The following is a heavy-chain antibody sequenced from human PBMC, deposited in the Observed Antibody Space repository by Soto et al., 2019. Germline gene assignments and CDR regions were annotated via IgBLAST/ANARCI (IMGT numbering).Heavy chain of an antibody. D-gene: IGHD1-1*01. CDR2: ISSSGSTI. V-gene: IGHV3-11*01. J-gene: IGHJ6*02. Sequence: QVQLVESGGGLVKPGGSLRLSCAASGFTFSDYYMSWIRQAPGKGLEWVSYISSSGSTIYYADSVKGRFTISRDNAKSSLYLQMNRLRAEDSAVYYCAREPLPGTTYYYYYGMDVWGQGTTVTVSS. CDR1: GFTFSDYY. CDR3: AREPLPGTTYYYYYGMDV.